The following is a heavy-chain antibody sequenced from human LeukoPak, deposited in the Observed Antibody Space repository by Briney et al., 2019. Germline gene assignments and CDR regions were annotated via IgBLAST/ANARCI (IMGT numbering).Heavy chain of an antibody. J-gene: IGHJ3*02. D-gene: IGHD6-19*01. CDR3: AKGSSGWTSDALDI. CDR2: ISWNSGSI. Sequence: PGGSLRLSCAASGFTFDDYAMHWVRQAPGKGLEWVSGISWNSGSIGYADSVKGRFTISRDNAKNSLYLQMNSLRAEDTALYYCAKGSSGWTSDALDIWGQGTMVTVSS. CDR1: GFTFDDYA. V-gene: IGHV3-9*01.